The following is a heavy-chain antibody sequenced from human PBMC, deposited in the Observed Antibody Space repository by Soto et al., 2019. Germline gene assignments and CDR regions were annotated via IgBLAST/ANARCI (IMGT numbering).Heavy chain of an antibody. CDR1: GGSISSSSYY. J-gene: IGHJ4*02. V-gene: IGHV4-39*01. D-gene: IGHD3-10*01. CDR2: IYYSGYT. Sequence: ASETLSLTCTVSGGSISSSSYYWGWIRQPPGKGLEWIGSIYYSGYTYYNPSLKSRVTISVDTSKNQFSLKLSSVTAADTAVYYCARMRADYYGSGSSFGFDYWGQGTLVTVS. CDR3: ARMRADYYGSGSSFGFDY.